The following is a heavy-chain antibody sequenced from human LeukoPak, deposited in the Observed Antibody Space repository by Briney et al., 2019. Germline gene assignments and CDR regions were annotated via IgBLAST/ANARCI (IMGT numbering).Heavy chain of an antibody. V-gene: IGHV4-39*01. CDR1: GGSISSSSYY. D-gene: IGHD2-2*01. CDR2: IYYSGST. J-gene: IGHJ5*02. CDR3: ARRGYCSSTSCYEYWFDP. Sequence: PSETLSLTCTVSGGSISSSSYYWGWIRRPPGKGLEWIGIIYYSGSTYYNRSLKSRLTISVDTSKNQFSLKLSSVTATDTAVYYCARRGYCSSTSCYEYWFDPWGQGTLVTVSS.